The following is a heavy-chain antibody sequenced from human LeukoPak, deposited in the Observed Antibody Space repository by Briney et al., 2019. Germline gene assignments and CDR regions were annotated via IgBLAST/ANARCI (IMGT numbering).Heavy chain of an antibody. V-gene: IGHV3-23*01. CDR1: GFTFSSYA. D-gene: IGHD3-22*01. J-gene: IGHJ3*02. CDR3: ARASYYDSSGYFRYAFDI. Sequence: GGSLRLSCAASGFTFSSYAMSWVRQAPGKGLEWVSAISGSGGSTYNADPVKGRFTISRDNSKNTLYLQMNSLRAEDTAVYHCARASYYDSSGYFRYAFDIWGQGTMVTVSS. CDR2: ISGSGGST.